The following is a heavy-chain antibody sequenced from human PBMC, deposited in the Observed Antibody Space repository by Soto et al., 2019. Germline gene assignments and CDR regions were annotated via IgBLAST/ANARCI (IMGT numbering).Heavy chain of an antibody. CDR2: IYYSGST. J-gene: IGHJ4*02. CDR1: GGSISSSSYY. CDR3: ARGAVADPFDY. Sequence: QLQLQESGPGLVKPSETLSLTCTVSGGSISSSSYYWGWIRQPPGKGLEWIGSIYYSGSTYYNPSLKSRVTISVDTSKNQFSLKLSSVTAADTAVYYCARGAVADPFDYWGQGTLVTVSS. D-gene: IGHD6-19*01. V-gene: IGHV4-39*01.